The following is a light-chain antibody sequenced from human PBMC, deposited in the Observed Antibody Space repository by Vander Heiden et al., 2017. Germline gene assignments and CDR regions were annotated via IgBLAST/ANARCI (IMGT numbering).Light chain of an antibody. V-gene: IGKV3-20*01. J-gene: IGKJ4*01. CDR3: QQYGSSFFT. CDR2: GAS. CDR1: QSVSSSY. Sequence: EIVLTQSPGTLSLSPGERATLSCRASQSVSSSYLAWYQQKPGQAPRLRIYGASSRATGIPDRLSGSGSGTDFTLTISRLEPEDFAVYYCQQYGSSFFTFGGGTKVEIK.